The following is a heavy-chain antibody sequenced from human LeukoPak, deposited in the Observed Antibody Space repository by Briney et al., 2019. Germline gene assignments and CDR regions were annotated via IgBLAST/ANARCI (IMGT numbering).Heavy chain of an antibody. CDR2: ISSSGTYA. V-gene: IGHV3-11*06. CDR1: GFTFSDYY. D-gene: IGHD6-19*01. J-gene: IGHJ2*01. CDR3: VRDSPSGFFDL. Sequence: KPGGSLRLSCVASGFTFSDYYMSWIRQAPGKGLQYVSYISSSGTYANYANSVKGRFTNSRDNAKNSLYLQMNSLRAEDTAVYYCVRDSPSGFFDLWGRGTLVTVSS.